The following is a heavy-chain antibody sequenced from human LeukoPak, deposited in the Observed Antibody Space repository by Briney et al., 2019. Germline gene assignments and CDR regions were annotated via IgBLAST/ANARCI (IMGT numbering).Heavy chain of an antibody. J-gene: IGHJ4*02. CDR3: ARQEVGITIFDY. V-gene: IGHV4-38-2*01. D-gene: IGHD1-14*01. CDR1: GFTFSSYS. Sequence: GSLRLSCAASGFTFSSYSMNWVRQAPGKGLEWIGSIYHSGSTYYNPSLKSRVTISVDTSKNQFSLKLTSVTAADTAVYFCARQEVGITIFDYWGQGTLVTASS. CDR2: IYHSGST.